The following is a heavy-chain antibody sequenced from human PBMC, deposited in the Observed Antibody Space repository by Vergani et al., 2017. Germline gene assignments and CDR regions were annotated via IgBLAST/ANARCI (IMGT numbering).Heavy chain of an antibody. D-gene: IGHD1-1*01. CDR1: GFTVSSNY. Sequence: EVQLVESGGGLIQPGGSLRLSCAASGFTVSSNYMSWVRQAPGKGLEWVSVIYSGGSTYYADSVKGRFTISRDNSKNTLYLQMNSLRAEDTAVYYCAKARTRTTLGWYFDLWGRGTLVTVSS. J-gene: IGHJ2*01. CDR3: AKARTRTTLGWYFDL. V-gene: IGHV3-66*03. CDR2: IYSGGST.